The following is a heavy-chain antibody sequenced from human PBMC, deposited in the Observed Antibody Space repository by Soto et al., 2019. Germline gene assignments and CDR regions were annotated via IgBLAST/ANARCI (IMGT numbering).Heavy chain of an antibody. J-gene: IGHJ4*02. D-gene: IGHD3-22*01. CDR3: ARDDSSGYPNFDY. V-gene: IGHV4-31*03. CDR1: GGSISSGGYY. CDR2: IYYSGST. Sequence: SETLSLTCTVSGGSISSGGYYWSWIRQHPGKGLEWIGYIYYSGSTYYNPSLKSRVTISVDTSKNQFSLKLSSVTAADTAVYYCARDDSSGYPNFDYWGQGTLVTVSS.